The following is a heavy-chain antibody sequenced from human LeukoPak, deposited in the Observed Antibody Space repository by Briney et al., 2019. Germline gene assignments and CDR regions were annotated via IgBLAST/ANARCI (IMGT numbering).Heavy chain of an antibody. CDR3: ATTYGGYKVPFDY. Sequence: SETLSLTCAVYGGSFSGYYWSWIRQPPGKGLAWIGEINHSGSTNYNPSLKSRVTISVDTSKNQFSLKLSCVTAADTAVYYCATTYGGYKVPFDYWGQGTLVTVSS. V-gene: IGHV4-34*01. J-gene: IGHJ4*02. D-gene: IGHD1-14*01. CDR2: INHSGST. CDR1: GGSFSGYY.